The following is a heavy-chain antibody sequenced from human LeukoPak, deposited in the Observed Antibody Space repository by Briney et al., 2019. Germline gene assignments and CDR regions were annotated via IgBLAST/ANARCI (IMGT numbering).Heavy chain of an antibody. V-gene: IGHV1-18*01. J-gene: IGHJ5*02. CDR3: ARAPLA. CDR1: GYSFTSFG. Sequence: ASVKVSCKTSGYSFTSFGITWVRQAPGQGLEWMGWVSPYNGNTNYAQKFQGRVTMTTDTSTTTAYMELRSLKSDDTAVYYCARAPLAWGQGTLVTVSS. CDR2: VSPYNGNT.